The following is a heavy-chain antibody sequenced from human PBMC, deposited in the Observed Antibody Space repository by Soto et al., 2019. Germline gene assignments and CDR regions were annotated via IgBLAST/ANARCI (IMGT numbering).Heavy chain of an antibody. J-gene: IGHJ6*03. Sequence: PSETLSLTCTVSGGSISSSSYYWGWIRQPPGKGLEWIGSIYYSGSTYYNPSLKSRVTISVDTSKNQFSLKLSSVTAADTAVYYCARGRIVVVPAAMLKSGYYYYMDVWGKGTTVTVSS. CDR2: IYYSGST. CDR1: GGSISSSSYY. V-gene: IGHV4-39*01. CDR3: ARGRIVVVPAAMLKSGYYYYMDV. D-gene: IGHD2-2*01.